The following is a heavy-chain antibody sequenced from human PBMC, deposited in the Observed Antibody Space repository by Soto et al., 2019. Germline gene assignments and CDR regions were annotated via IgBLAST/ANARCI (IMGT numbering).Heavy chain of an antibody. CDR1: GFTFNYYW. CDR2: ITSSSSYI. Sequence: PGGSLRLSCAASGFTFNYYWMHWVRQAPGQGLVWVSSITSSSSYISYADSVKGRFTISRDNAKNSLYLQMSSLRAEDTAVYYCARDQPGYSYGYGLGYWGQGTLVTVSS. D-gene: IGHD5-18*01. V-gene: IGHV3-21*01. J-gene: IGHJ4*02. CDR3: ARDQPGYSYGYGLGY.